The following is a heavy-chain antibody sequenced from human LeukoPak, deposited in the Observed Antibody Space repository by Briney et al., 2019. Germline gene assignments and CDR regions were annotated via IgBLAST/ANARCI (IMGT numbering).Heavy chain of an antibody. V-gene: IGHV1-2*02. CDR2: INPNSGGT. CDR3: ARGGGGDGGSYQQPDFDY. CDR1: GYTFTGYY. D-gene: IGHD1-26*01. Sequence: ASVKVSCKASGYTFTGYYMHWVRQAPGQGLEWMGWINPNSGGTNYAQKFQSRVTMTRDTSISTAYMELSRLRSDDTAIYYCARGGGGDGGSYQQPDFDYWGQGTLVTVSS. J-gene: IGHJ4*02.